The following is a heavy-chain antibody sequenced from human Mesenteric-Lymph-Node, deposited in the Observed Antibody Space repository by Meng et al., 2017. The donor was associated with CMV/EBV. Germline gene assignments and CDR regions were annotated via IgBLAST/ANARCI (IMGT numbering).Heavy chain of an antibody. D-gene: IGHD5-24*01. CDR3: ARGGRWAPYGMDV. Sequence: GGSLRLSCAASGFTFSSYWMHWVRQAPGKGLVRVSRINSDGSSTSYADSVKGRFTISRDNAKNTLYLQMNSLRAEDTAVYYCARGGRWAPYGMDVWGQGTTVTVSS. V-gene: IGHV3-74*01. J-gene: IGHJ6*02. CDR1: GFTFSSYW. CDR2: INSDGSST.